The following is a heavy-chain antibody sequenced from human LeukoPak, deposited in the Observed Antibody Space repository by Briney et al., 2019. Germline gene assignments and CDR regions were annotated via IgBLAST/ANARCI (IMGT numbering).Heavy chain of an antibody. D-gene: IGHD5-18*01. CDR1: GYTFSSYC. V-gene: IGHV1-46*01. J-gene: IGHJ4*02. CDR3: ATDFTAMYTGLDY. Sequence: WASVKVSSKAFGYTFSSYCMHWVRQAPGQGLEWMGLIKPSGSGTNYAQKFQGRVTMTRDTSTSTVYMELSYLTSEDTAVYYCATDFTAMYTGLDYWGQGTLVAVSS. CDR2: IKPSGSGT.